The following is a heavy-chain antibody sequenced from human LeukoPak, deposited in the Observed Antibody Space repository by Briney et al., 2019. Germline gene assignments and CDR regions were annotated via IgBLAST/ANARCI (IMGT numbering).Heavy chain of an antibody. CDR3: ARATTYDILTGYFDY. V-gene: IGHV3-21*01. D-gene: IGHD3-9*01. CDR1: GFTFSSYT. CDR2: ISSSSSYI. J-gene: IGHJ4*02. Sequence: GGSLRLSCAASGFTFSSYTMNWVRQAPGKGLEWVSSISSSSSYIYYAGSVKGRFTMSRDNAKNSLYLQMNSLRAEDTAVYYCARATTYDILTGYFDYWGQGTLVTVSS.